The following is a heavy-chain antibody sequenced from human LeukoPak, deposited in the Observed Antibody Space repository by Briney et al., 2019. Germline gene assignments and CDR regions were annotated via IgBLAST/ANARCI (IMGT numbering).Heavy chain of an antibody. CDR1: RFNFNSYA. D-gene: IGHD2-2*01. CDR2: IRSKGGKT. V-gene: IGHV3-23*01. J-gene: IGHJ4*02. CDR3: AKDPIPRYCSSTSCYRGFYFDY. Sequence: QPGRSLRLSCAASRFNFNSYAMSGARKATGKGLGRVSIIRSKGGKTYYAHSVKGRFTISRDNSKNTLYLQMNSLRAEDTAVYYCAKDPIPRYCSSTSCYRGFYFDYWGQGTLVTVSS.